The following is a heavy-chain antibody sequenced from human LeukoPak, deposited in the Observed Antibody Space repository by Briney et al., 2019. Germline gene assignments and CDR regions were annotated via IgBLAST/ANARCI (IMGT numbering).Heavy chain of an antibody. D-gene: IGHD1-26*01. CDR2: IYYSGST. Sequence: SETLSLTCTVSGGSISSGDYYWSWIRQPPGTGLERIGYIYYSGSTYYNPSLKMRVTISVDTSKNQFSLKLTSVTAADTAVYYCAREVPWVWNFDLWGRGTLVTVSS. J-gene: IGHJ2*01. CDR1: GGSISSGDYY. V-gene: IGHV4-30-4*01. CDR3: AREVPWVWNFDL.